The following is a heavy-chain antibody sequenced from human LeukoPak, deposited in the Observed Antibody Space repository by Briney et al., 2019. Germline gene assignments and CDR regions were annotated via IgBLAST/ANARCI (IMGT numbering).Heavy chain of an antibody. V-gene: IGHV3-7*01. CDR2: IKQDGSEK. Sequence: GGSLRLSCAASGFTFSSYWMSWVRQAPGKGLEWVANIKQDGSEKYYVDSVKGRFTISRDNAKNSLYLQMNSLRAEDTAVYYCASMVRGVISYSYFDYWGQGTLVTVSS. CDR3: ASMVRGVISYSYFDY. J-gene: IGHJ4*02. D-gene: IGHD3-10*01. CDR1: GFTFSSYW.